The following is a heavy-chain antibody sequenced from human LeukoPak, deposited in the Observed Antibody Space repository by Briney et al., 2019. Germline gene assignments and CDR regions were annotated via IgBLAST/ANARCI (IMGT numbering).Heavy chain of an antibody. D-gene: IGHD3-10*01. CDR3: ARDAYYYGSGSYDPNYYYYMDV. Sequence: PSETLSLTCTVSGGSISSYYWSWIRQPPGKGLEWIGHIYTSGSTNYNSSLKSRVTMSVDTSKNQFSLKLSSVAAADTAVYYCARDAYYYGSGSYDPNYYYYMDVWGKGTTVTVSS. CDR1: GGSISSYY. J-gene: IGHJ6*03. V-gene: IGHV4-4*07. CDR2: IYTSGST.